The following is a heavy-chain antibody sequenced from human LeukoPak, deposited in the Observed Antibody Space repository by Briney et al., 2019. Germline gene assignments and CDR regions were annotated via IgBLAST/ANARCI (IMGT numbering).Heavy chain of an antibody. CDR2: FDPEDGET. CDR1: GYTLTELS. J-gene: IGHJ4*02. CDR3: ATEVDYYDSSGYYYFDY. V-gene: IGHV1-24*01. D-gene: IGHD3-22*01. Sequence: ASVKVSRKVSGYTLTELSMHWVRQAPGKGLEWMGGFDPEDGETIYAQKFQGRVTMTEDTSTDTAYMELSSLRSEDTAVYYCATEVDYYDSSGYYYFDYWGQGTLVTVSS.